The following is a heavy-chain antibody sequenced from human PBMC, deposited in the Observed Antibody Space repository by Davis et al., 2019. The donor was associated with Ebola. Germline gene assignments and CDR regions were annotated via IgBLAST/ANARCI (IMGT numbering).Heavy chain of an antibody. J-gene: IGHJ5*01. V-gene: IGHV1-69*06. CDR2: IIPIFGTA. CDR3: ARDDWNQNWFDP. CDR1: GYTFTNYD. D-gene: IGHD1-1*01. Sequence: SVKVSCKTSGYTFTNYDINLVRQAPGQGLEWMGGIIPIFGTANYAQKFQGRVTITADKSTSTAYMELSSLRSEDTAVYYCARDDWNQNWFDPWGQGTLVTVSS.